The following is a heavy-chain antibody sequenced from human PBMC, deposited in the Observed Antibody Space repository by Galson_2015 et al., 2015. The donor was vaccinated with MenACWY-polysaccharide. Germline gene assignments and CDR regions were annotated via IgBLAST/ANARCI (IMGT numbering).Heavy chain of an antibody. CDR2: IQYDGTNK. Sequence: SLRLSCAASGIRFSGSDMHWVRQAPGKGLEWVAVIQYDGTNKVYADSVKGRFTISRDNSRNTLYLEMNSLRAEDTAVYYCAREGSRIVFHAFDTWGQETMVTVSS. CDR1: GIRFSGSD. V-gene: IGHV3-33*01. D-gene: IGHD2-15*01. J-gene: IGHJ3*02. CDR3: AREGSRIVFHAFDT.